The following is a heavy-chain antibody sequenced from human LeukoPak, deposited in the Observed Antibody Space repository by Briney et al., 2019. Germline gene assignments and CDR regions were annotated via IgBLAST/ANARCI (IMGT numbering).Heavy chain of an antibody. CDR3: ASEGSSWSFDY. Sequence: PGGSLRLSCAASGFTFSSYWMSWVRQAPGKGLEWVANIKQDGSEKYYVESVKGRFTISRDNAKNSLYLQMNSLRAEDTAVYYCASEGSSWSFDYWGQGTLVTVSA. CDR2: IKQDGSEK. J-gene: IGHJ4*02. V-gene: IGHV3-7*01. D-gene: IGHD6-13*01. CDR1: GFTFSSYW.